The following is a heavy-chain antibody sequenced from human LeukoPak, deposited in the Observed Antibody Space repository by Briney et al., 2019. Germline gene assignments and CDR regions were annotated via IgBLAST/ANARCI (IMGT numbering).Heavy chain of an antibody. CDR3: ATIVSDSSGWYHFDH. CDR2: INSGGTT. Sequence: PGGSLRLSCAASGFTVSSKYMAWVRQAPGKGLEWVSFINSGGTTNHADSVKGRFTISSDYSKNTQNLQINSLRAEDTAVYYCATIVSDSSGWYHFDHWGQGALVTVSS. D-gene: IGHD6-19*01. CDR1: GFTVSSKY. J-gene: IGHJ4*02. V-gene: IGHV3-66*01.